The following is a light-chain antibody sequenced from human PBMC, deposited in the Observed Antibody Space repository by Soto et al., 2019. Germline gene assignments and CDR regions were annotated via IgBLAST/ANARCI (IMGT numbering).Light chain of an antibody. J-gene: IGLJ1*01. CDR1: NSNIRSNT. CDR2: SIN. V-gene: IGLV1-44*01. CDR3: AAWDDSLNGYV. Sequence: VLTQPPSASGTPGQRVTISCSGSNSNIRSNTVTWYQQLPGTAPKLLIYSINQRPSGVPDRFSGSKSDTSASLAISGLQSEDEADYYCAAWDDSLNGYVFGTGTKVTVL.